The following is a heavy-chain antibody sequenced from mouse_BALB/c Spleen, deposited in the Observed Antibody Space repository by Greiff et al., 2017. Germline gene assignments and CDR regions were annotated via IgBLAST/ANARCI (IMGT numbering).Heavy chain of an antibody. J-gene: IGHJ4*01. CDR1: GFAFSSYD. CDR3: ARDYGSSYDYAMDY. D-gene: IGHD1-1*01. CDR2: ISSGGGST. Sequence: EVKLMESGGGLVKPGGSLKLSCAASGFAFSSYDMSWVRQTPEKRLEWVAYISSGGGSTYYPDTVKGRFTISRDNAKNTLYLQMSSLKSEDTAMYYCARDYGSSYDYAMDYWGQGTSVTVSS. V-gene: IGHV5-12-1*01.